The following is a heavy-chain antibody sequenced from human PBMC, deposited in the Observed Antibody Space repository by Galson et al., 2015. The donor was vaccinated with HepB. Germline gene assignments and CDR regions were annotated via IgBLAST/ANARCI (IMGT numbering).Heavy chain of an antibody. CDR1: GFTFRNYA. D-gene: IGHD3-16*02. Sequence: SLRLSCAGSGFTFRNYAISWFRQAPGKGLEWVGFIRSKVYGGTTDYAASVKGRFTISRDDSNSIAHLQMNSLKTEDTAVYYCAREGVYDCVWGTYRPNYFDYWGQGTLVTVSS. CDR3: AREGVYDCVWGTYRPNYFDY. CDR2: IRSKVYGGTT. V-gene: IGHV3-49*03. J-gene: IGHJ4*02.